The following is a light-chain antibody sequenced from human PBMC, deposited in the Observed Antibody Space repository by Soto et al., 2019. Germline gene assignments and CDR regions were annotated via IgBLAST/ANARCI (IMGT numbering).Light chain of an antibody. CDR2: GAS. V-gene: IGKV3-15*01. J-gene: IGKJ5*01. CDR3: QQYYSYLIT. CDR1: QSVSSN. Sequence: EIVMTQSPATLSVSPGERATLSCRASQSVSSNLAWYQQKPGQAPRLLIYGASTRATGIPARFSGSGSGTEFTLTISSLQSEDFAVYYCQQYYSYLITFGQGTRLEIK.